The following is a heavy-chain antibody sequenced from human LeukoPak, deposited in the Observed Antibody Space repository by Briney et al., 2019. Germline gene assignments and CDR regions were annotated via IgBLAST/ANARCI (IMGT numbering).Heavy chain of an antibody. J-gene: IGHJ4*02. D-gene: IGHD3-9*01. CDR3: TTESGGILRYFDWLYPFDY. CDR2: IKSKTDGGTT. CDR1: GFTFSNAW. V-gene: IGHV3-15*01. Sequence: GGSLRLSCAASGFTFSNAWMSWVRQAPGKGLEWVGRIKSKTDGGTTDYAAPVKGRFTISRDDSKNTLYLQMNSLKTEDTAVYYCTTESGGILRYFDWLYPFDYWGQGTLVTVSS.